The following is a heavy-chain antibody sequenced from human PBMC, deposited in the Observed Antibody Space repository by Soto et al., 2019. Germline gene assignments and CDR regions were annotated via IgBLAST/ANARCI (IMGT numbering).Heavy chain of an antibody. V-gene: IGHV3-13*01. CDR1: GFTFSSYD. D-gene: IGHD3-22*01. J-gene: IGHJ4*02. CDR2: IGTAGDT. CDR3: ARGAYYYDSSGYPILFDY. Sequence: GGSLRLSCAASGFTFSSYDMHWVRQATGKGLEWVSAIGTAGDTYYPGSVKGRFTISRENAKNSLYLQMNSLRAEDTAVYYCARGAYYYDSSGYPILFDYWGQGTLVTVSS.